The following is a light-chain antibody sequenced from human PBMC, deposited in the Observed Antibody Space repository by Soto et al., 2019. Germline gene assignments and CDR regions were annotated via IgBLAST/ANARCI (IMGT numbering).Light chain of an antibody. J-gene: IGKJ5*01. CDR1: QSVGSF. CDR2: DTS. CDR3: QQRNSWPPTFT. V-gene: IGKV3-11*01. Sequence: EIVLTQSPGTLSLSPGERATLSCSVIQSVGSFLAWYQQKPGQAPRLLIYDTSIRATGIPARFSGSGSGTDFTLTISSLEPEDFAVYYCQQRNSWPPTFTFGQGTRLEI.